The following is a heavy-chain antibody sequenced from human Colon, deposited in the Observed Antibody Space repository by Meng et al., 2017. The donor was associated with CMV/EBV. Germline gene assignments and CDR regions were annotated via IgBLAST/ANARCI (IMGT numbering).Heavy chain of an antibody. J-gene: IGHJ6*02. CDR3: ARDLGVPAALEGLRYYYYGMDV. D-gene: IGHD2-2*01. V-gene: IGHV1-18*01. CDR2: ISAYNGNT. CDR1: GYTFNSYG. Sequence: ASVKVSCKASGYTFNSYGISWVRQAPGQGLEWMGWISAYNGNTNYAQKLQGRVTMTTDTSTSTAYMELRSLRSDDTAVYYCARDLGVPAALEGLRYYYYGMDVWGQGTTVTVSS.